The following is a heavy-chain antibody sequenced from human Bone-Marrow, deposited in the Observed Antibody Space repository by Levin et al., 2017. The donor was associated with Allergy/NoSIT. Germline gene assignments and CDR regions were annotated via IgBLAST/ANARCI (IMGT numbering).Heavy chain of an antibody. J-gene: IGHJ4*02. CDR1: GFTFSSYA. V-gene: IGHV3-30-3*01. CDR2: ISYDGSNK. Sequence: GGSLRLSCAASGFTFSSYAMHWVRQAPGKGLEWVAVISYDGSNKYYADSVKGRFTISRDNSKNTLYLQMNSLRAEDTAVYYCAREAAMVKSRFDYWGQGTLVTVSS. D-gene: IGHD5-18*01. CDR3: AREAAMVKSRFDY.